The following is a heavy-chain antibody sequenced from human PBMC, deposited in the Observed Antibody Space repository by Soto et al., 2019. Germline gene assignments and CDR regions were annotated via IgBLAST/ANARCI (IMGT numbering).Heavy chain of an antibody. CDR2: ISSSSSYT. D-gene: IGHD3-10*01. CDR3: ARDHYGPGWFDP. Sequence: QVQLVESGGGLVKPGGSLRLSCAASGFTFSDYYMNWIRQAPGKGLERVSYISSSSSYTNYADSVKGRFTISRDNAKNSLYLQMNSLRAEDTAVYYCARDHYGPGWFDPWGQGTLVTVSS. J-gene: IGHJ5*02. V-gene: IGHV3-11*05. CDR1: GFTFSDYY.